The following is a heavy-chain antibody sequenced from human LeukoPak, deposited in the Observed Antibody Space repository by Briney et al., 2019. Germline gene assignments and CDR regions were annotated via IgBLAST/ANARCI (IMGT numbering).Heavy chain of an antibody. CDR1: GFTFNNYA. J-gene: IGHJ4*02. CDR3: TRDRRDGYNYVDY. D-gene: IGHD5-24*01. V-gene: IGHV4-59*01. CDR2: ISYTGST. Sequence: GSLRLSCAASGFTFNNYAMTWVRQAPGKGLEWIGYISYTGSTDYNPSLKSRVTISVDTSKNQFSLKLNSVTAADTAVYYCTRDRRDGYNYVDYWGQGTLVTVSS.